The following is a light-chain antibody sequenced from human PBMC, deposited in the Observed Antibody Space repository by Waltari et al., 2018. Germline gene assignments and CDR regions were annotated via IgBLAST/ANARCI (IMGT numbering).Light chain of an antibody. V-gene: IGKV1-5*03. CDR1: QSIGTS. J-gene: IGKJ4*01. Sequence: DIQMTQSPSTLSASVGDRVTITCRASQSIGTSLAWYQQKAGKAPKLLVYEASTLESGVPSTFTGRGSGTEFTLTISSLQPDDLATYYCQQYQVYSVLTFGGGTKVEIK. CDR3: QQYQVYSVLT. CDR2: EAS.